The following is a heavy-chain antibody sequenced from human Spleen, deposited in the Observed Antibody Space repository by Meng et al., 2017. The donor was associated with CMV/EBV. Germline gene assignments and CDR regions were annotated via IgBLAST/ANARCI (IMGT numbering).Heavy chain of an antibody. Sequence: VSEFSLSNARMGVSWIRQPPGKALEWLAHIFSNDEKSYSTSLKSRLTISKDTSKSQVVLTMTNMDPVDTATYYCARAENYDFLVDPWGQGTLVTVSS. J-gene: IGHJ5*02. CDR2: IFSNDEK. D-gene: IGHD3-3*01. CDR1: EFSLSNARMG. V-gene: IGHV2-26*01. CDR3: ARAENYDFLVDP.